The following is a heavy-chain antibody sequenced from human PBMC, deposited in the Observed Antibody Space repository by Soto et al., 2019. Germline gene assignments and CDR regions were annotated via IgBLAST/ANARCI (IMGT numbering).Heavy chain of an antibody. D-gene: IGHD6-19*01. CDR2: IYSGGST. CDR3: ARGAVAGPYYYYGMDV. CDR1: GFTVSSNY. J-gene: IGHJ6*02. Sequence: GGSLGLSCAASGFTVSSNYMSWVRQAPGKGLEWVSVIYSGGSTYYADSVKGRFTISRDNSKNTLYLQMTSLRAEDTAVYYCARGAVAGPYYYYGMDVWGQGTTVTVSS. V-gene: IGHV3-53*01.